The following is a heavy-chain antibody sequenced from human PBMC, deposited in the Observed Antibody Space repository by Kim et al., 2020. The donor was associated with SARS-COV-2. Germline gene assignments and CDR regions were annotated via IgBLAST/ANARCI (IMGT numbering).Heavy chain of an antibody. V-gene: IGHV1-24*01. CDR3: ATGINYGDYRYWYFDL. Sequence: KFQGRVTMTEDTSTDTAYMELSSLRSEDTAVYYCATGINYGDYRYWYFDLWGRGTLVTVSS. J-gene: IGHJ2*01. D-gene: IGHD4-17*01.